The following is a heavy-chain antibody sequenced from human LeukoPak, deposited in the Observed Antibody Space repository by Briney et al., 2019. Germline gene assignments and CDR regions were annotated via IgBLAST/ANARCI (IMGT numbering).Heavy chain of an antibody. CDR3: AKSGTAMADYYYYYRDV. D-gene: IGHD5-18*01. J-gene: IGHJ6*03. CDR2: ISYDGSNK. V-gene: IGHV3-30*18. Sequence: GGSLRLSCAASGFTFSSYGMHWVRQAPGKGLEWVAVISYDGSNKYYADSVKGRFTISRDNSKNTLYLQMNSLRAEDTAVYYCAKSGTAMADYYYYYRDVWGKGTTVTVSS. CDR1: GFTFSSYG.